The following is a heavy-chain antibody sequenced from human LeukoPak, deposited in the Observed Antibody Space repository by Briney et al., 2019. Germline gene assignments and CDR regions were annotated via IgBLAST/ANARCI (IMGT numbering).Heavy chain of an antibody. CDR2: VYYSGYT. V-gene: IGHV4-59*01. Sequence: PSESLSLTCTVPGGSINGYYWSWLRQPPGKGLEWIGYVYYSGYTNYNPSLKSRVTISVDTSKNQFSLELNSVTAADTAIYYCARDNVGWFDPWGQGTLVTVSS. CDR1: GGSINGYY. J-gene: IGHJ5*02. CDR3: ARDNVGWFDP.